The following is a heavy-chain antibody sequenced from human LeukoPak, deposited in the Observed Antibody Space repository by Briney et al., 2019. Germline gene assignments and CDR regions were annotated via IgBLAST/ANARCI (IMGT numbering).Heavy chain of an antibody. Sequence: GRSLRLSCAASGFTLDDYAMHWGPQAPGKGLEWGSGISWNSGSIGYADSVKGRFTISRDNAKNSLYLQMNSLRAEDMALYYCAKATIFGLVIGDAFDIWGQGTMVTVSS. V-gene: IGHV3-9*03. J-gene: IGHJ3*02. CDR2: ISWNSGSI. CDR1: GFTLDDYA. D-gene: IGHD3-3*01. CDR3: AKATIFGLVIGDAFDI.